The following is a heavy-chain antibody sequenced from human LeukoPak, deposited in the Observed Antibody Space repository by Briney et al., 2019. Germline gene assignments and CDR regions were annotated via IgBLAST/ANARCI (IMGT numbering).Heavy chain of an antibody. CDR3: AHGVVVVAAFHY. CDR2: SNPNSGGT. D-gene: IGHD2-15*01. V-gene: IGHV1-2*02. J-gene: IGHJ4*02. CDR1: GYTFTGYY. Sequence: GASVKGSRKASGYTFTGYYMHRVRQAPGQGLEWMGGSNPNSGGTNYAQKFQGRVTMTRDTSISTAYMELSRLRSDDTAVYYCAHGVVVVAAFHYWGQGTLVTVSS.